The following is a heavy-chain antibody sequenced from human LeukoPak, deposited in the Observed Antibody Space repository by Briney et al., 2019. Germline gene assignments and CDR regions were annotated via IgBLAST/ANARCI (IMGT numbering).Heavy chain of an antibody. CDR2: IYTSGST. Sequence: SETLSLTCTVSGGSISSYYWSWIRQPAGKGLEWIGRIYTSGSTNYNPSLKSRDTISVDTSKNQFSLKLSSVTAADTAVYYCASHPMVRGVTPGGTDYWGQGTLVTVSS. CDR3: ASHPMVRGVTPGGTDY. V-gene: IGHV4-4*07. CDR1: GGSISSYY. D-gene: IGHD3-10*01. J-gene: IGHJ4*02.